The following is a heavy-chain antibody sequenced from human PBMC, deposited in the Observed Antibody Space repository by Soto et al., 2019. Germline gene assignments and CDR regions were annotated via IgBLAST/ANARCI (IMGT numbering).Heavy chain of an antibody. J-gene: IGHJ6*02. Sequence: ASVKVSCKVSGYTLTELSMHWVRQAPGKGLEWMGGFDPEDGETIYAQKLQGRVTMTEDTSTDTAYMELSSLRSEDTAVYYCATPRGYDSSGYPPGMDVWGQGTTVTVSS. V-gene: IGHV1-24*01. CDR1: GYTLTELS. CDR2: FDPEDGET. CDR3: ATPRGYDSSGYPPGMDV. D-gene: IGHD3-22*01.